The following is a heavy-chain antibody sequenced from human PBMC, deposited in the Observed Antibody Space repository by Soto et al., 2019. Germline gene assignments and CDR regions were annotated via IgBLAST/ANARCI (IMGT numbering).Heavy chain of an antibody. CDR3: SREWTYTRNHF. CDR1: GGSISGHY. CDR2: IYTSGST. V-gene: IGHV4-4*07. J-gene: IGHJ1*01. D-gene: IGHD2-2*02. Sequence: SETRSLTCTVSGGSISGHYWGWIRHSAGKGLEWFGRIYTSGSTNYNPSLNGRVTLSFDTPRNQVFLNLTSVTAADTAVYYCSREWTYTRNHFWGQGLLLIVSS.